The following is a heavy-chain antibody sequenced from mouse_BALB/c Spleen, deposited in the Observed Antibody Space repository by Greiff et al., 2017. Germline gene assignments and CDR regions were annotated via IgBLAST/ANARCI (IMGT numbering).Heavy chain of an antibody. D-gene: IGHD2-1*01. CDR1: GFSLSTSGMG. CDR3: ARRVGNPYYYAMDY. Sequence: QVTLKVSGPGILQPSQTLSLTCSFSGFSLSTSGMGVSWIRQPSGKGLEWLAHIYWDDDKRYNPSLKSRLTISKDTSRNQVFLKITSVDTADTATYYCARRVGNPYYYAMDYWGQGTSVTVSS. J-gene: IGHJ4*01. CDR2: IYWDDDK. V-gene: IGHV8-12*01.